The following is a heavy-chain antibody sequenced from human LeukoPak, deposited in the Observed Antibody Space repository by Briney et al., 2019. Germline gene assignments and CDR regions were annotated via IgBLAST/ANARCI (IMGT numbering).Heavy chain of an antibody. V-gene: IGHV4-39*01. CDR3: ARAGSGYYNWFDP. D-gene: IGHD6-19*01. CDR1: GGSIRSSTYY. Sequence: SETLSLTCTVSGGSIRSSTYYWAWIRQPPGKGLEWIGSIYYSGYTHQNPSLKSPVTISVDTSKNQFSLKLSSVTAADTAVYYCARAGSGYYNWFDPWGQGTLVTVSS. J-gene: IGHJ5*02. CDR2: IYYSGYT.